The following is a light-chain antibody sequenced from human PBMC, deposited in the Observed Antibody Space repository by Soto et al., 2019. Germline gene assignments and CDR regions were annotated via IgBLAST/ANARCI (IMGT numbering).Light chain of an antibody. V-gene: IGLV2-14*01. CDR2: DVS. Sequence: QSVLTQPASVSGSPGQSITISCTGTSSDVGDYNYVSWYQQPPGKAPKLLIFDVSTRPSGVSNRFSGSKSGNTASLTISGLQAEDESDYYCSSYTSSSTRVFGTGTKLTVL. CDR3: SSYTSSSTRV. CDR1: SSDVGDYNY. J-gene: IGLJ1*01.